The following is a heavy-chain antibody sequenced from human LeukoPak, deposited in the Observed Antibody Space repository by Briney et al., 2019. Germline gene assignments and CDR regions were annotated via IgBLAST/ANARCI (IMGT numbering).Heavy chain of an antibody. Sequence: GGSLRLSCAASGFTFSSYAMHWVRQAPGKGLEWVAVISYDGSNKYYADSVKGRFTISRDNSKNTLYLQMNSLRAEDTAVYYCARDLNYYVILTGYYPDYYYYYGMDVWGQGTTVTVSS. CDR3: ARDLNYYVILTGYYPDYYYYYGMDV. D-gene: IGHD3-9*01. CDR1: GFTFSSYA. V-gene: IGHV3-30*04. J-gene: IGHJ6*02. CDR2: ISYDGSNK.